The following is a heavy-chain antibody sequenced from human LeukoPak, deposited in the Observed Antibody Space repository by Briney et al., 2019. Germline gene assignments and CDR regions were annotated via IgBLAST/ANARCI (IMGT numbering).Heavy chain of an antibody. J-gene: IGHJ4*02. CDR1: GFTFSSYS. CDR2: ISSSSSYI. V-gene: IGHV3-21*01. Sequence: GGSLRLSCAASGFTFSSYSMNWVRQAPGRGLEWVSSISSSSSYIYYADSVKGRFTISRDNAKNSLYLQMNSLRAEDTAVYYCARSGSELLLHYWGQGTLVTVSS. D-gene: IGHD2-2*01. CDR3: ARSGSELLLHY.